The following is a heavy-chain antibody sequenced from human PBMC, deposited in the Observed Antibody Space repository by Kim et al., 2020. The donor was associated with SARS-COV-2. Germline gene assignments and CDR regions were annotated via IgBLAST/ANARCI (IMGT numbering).Heavy chain of an antibody. CDR3: ARGPYSSGLDWFDP. V-gene: IGHV3-33*05. Sequence: GGSLRLSCAASGFTFSSYGMHWVRQAPGKGLEWVAVISYDGSNKYYADSVKGRFTISRDNSKNTLYLQMNSLRAEDTAVYYCARGPYSSGLDWFDPWGQGTLVTVSS. D-gene: IGHD6-19*01. CDR2: ISYDGSNK. CDR1: GFTFSSYG. J-gene: IGHJ5*02.